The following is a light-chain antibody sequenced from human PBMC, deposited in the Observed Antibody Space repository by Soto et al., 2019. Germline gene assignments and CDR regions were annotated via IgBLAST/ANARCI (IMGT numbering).Light chain of an antibody. CDR1: QSVSSN. CDR2: RAS. J-gene: IGKJ5*01. Sequence: EIVMTQSPATLSVSPGERVTLSCRASQSVSSNLAWYQQKPGQAPRFLLYRASTRATGVPARFSGSGAGTEFTLTISSLQSEDFAVYYCQQYNNWPTITFGQGTRLEIK. CDR3: QQYNNWPTIT. V-gene: IGKV3-15*01.